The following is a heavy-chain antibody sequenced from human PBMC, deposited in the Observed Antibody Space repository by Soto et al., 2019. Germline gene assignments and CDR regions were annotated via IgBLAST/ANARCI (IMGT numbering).Heavy chain of an antibody. CDR1: GFTFSSYA. CDR3: AKGKAYSSGRYYFDY. V-gene: IGHV3-23*01. Sequence: GGSLRLSCAASGFTFSSYAMSWVRQAPGKGLEWVSAISGSGGSTYYADSVKGRFTIPRDNSKNTLYLQMNSLRAEDTAVYYCAKGKAYSSGRYYFDYWGQGTLVTVSS. CDR2: ISGSGGST. D-gene: IGHD6-19*01. J-gene: IGHJ4*02.